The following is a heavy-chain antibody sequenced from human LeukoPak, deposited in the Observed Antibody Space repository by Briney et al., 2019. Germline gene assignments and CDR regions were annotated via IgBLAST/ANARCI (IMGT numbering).Heavy chain of an antibody. Sequence: SVTVSCKASGGTFSSYAISWVRQAPGQGREWMGGIIPIFGTANYAQKFQGRVTITADESTSTAYMELSSLRSEDTAVYYCAREGYYYDSSGYYPFDYWGQGTLVTVSS. V-gene: IGHV1-69*01. CDR2: IIPIFGTA. D-gene: IGHD3-22*01. CDR3: AREGYYYDSSGYYPFDY. J-gene: IGHJ4*02. CDR1: GGTFSSYA.